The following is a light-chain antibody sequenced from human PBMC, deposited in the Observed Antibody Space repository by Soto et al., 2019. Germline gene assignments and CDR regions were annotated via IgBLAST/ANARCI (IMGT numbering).Light chain of an antibody. Sequence: QSVLTQPPPASGSPGQSVTISCTGTSSDVGAYNYVSWYQQLPGKAPKLIIYEVSKRPSGVPDRFSGSKSGNTASLTVSGLQAEDVADYYCTSYAGTYSFFYVFGTGTKVTVL. CDR2: EVS. CDR1: SSDVGAYNY. CDR3: TSYAGTYSFFYV. V-gene: IGLV2-8*01. J-gene: IGLJ1*01.